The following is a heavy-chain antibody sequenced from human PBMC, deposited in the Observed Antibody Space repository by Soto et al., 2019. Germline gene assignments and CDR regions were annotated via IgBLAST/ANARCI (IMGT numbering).Heavy chain of an antibody. Sequence: SETLSLTCAVYGGSFSGYYWSWIRQPPGKGLEWIGEINHSGSTNYNPSLKSRVTISVDTSKNQFSLKLSSVTAADTAVYYCARNRRTKYSNYGLWYWFDPWGQGTLVTVSS. D-gene: IGHD4-4*01. CDR1: GGSFSGYY. J-gene: IGHJ5*02. CDR2: INHSGST. V-gene: IGHV4-34*01. CDR3: ARNRRTKYSNYGLWYWFDP.